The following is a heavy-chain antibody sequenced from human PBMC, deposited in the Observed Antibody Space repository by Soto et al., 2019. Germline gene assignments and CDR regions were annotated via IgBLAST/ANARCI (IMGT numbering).Heavy chain of an antibody. D-gene: IGHD3-10*01. J-gene: IGHJ6*03. Sequence: EVQLLESGGGLVQPGGSLRLSCAASGFTFSSYAMSWVRQAPGKGLEWVSAISGSGGSTYYADSVKGRFTISRDNSKNTLYLQMYSLRAEDTAVYYCAKDYGEEYYYYYMDVWGKGTTVTVSS. CDR3: AKDYGEEYYYYYMDV. CDR1: GFTFSSYA. V-gene: IGHV3-23*01. CDR2: ISGSGGST.